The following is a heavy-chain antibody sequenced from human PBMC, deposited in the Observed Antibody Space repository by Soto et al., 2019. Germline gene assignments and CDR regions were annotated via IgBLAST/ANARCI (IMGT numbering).Heavy chain of an antibody. J-gene: IGHJ4*02. CDR3: ARAQITGLFDY. CDR2: INHSGST. CDR1: GGSFSGYY. V-gene: IGHV4-34*01. Sequence: QVQLQQWGAGLLKPSETLSLTCAVYGGSFSGYYWTWIRQPPGTGLEWIGEINHSGSTNYNPSLQSRVTISVDTSKNQFSLKLTSVTAADTAVYYCARAQITGLFDYWGQGTLVTVSS. D-gene: IGHD2-8*02.